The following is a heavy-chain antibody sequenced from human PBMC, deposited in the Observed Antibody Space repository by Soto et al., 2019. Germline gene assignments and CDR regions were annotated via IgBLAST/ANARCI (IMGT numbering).Heavy chain of an antibody. CDR2: ISDSGGST. D-gene: IGHD2-21*01. V-gene: IGHV3-23*01. J-gene: IGHJ4*02. CDR1: GFTFSKYV. CDR3: AKRDSGG. Sequence: EVQLLESGGGLVQPGGSLRLSCAASGFTFSKYVMSWVRQAPGKGLEWVSTISDSGGSTYYADCVKGRFTISRDNSNDTLYLQMNSLSAEDTAIYYCAKRDSGGWGQGTLVTVSS.